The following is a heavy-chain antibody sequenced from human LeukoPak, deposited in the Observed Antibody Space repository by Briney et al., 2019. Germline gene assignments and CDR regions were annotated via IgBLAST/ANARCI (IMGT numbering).Heavy chain of an antibody. Sequence: GGSLRLSCAASGFTFSNYAMSWVRQAPGKGLGWVSSISGSGGNTYYADSVKGRFTISRDNSKNTLYLQMNSLRAEDTAVYPCANPPTVTSFDSWGQGTLVTVSS. CDR1: GFTFSNYA. V-gene: IGHV3-23*01. J-gene: IGHJ4*02. CDR3: ANPPTVTSFDS. D-gene: IGHD4-11*01. CDR2: ISGSGGNT.